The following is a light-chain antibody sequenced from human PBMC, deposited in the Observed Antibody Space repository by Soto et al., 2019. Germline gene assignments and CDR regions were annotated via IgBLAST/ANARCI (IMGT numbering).Light chain of an antibody. V-gene: IGKV3-15*01. J-gene: IGKJ1*01. Sequence: IVMTQSPSTLSVSPGERATLSCSASQSVSSNLAWYQQRPGQAPRLLMYGASTRATGIPARFSGSGSGTEFTLTISSLQSEDFAIYYCQQYNNWPPWTFGQGTKVDI. CDR1: QSVSSN. CDR2: GAS. CDR3: QQYNNWPPWT.